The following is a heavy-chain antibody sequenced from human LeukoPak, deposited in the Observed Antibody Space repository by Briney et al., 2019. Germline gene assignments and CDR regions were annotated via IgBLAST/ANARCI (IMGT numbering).Heavy chain of an antibody. Sequence: GGSLRLSCAASGFTFSNVGVSWVRQAPGKGLEWVGRIKSNTDGGTTHYAVPVKGRFTISRDDSKITLYLQMNSLKTEDTALYYCTTAAESWLQPDYWGQGTRVTVSS. CDR3: TTAAESWLQPDY. V-gene: IGHV3-15*01. CDR2: IKSNTDGGTT. J-gene: IGHJ4*02. D-gene: IGHD5-24*01. CDR1: GFTFSNVG.